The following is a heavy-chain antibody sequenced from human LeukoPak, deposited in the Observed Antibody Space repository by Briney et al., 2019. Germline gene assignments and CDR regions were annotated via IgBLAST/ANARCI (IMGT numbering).Heavy chain of an antibody. D-gene: IGHD4-17*01. J-gene: IGHJ4*02. CDR2: ISDRGGST. Sequence: GGSLRLSCAASGFTFSSYDMSWVRQAPGKGLEWVSGISDRGGSTYYADSVKGRFTISRDNSKNTLFLQMNSLRAEDTAVYYCAREAVTRNYFDYWGQGTLVTVSS. CDR3: AREAVTRNYFDY. CDR1: GFTFSSYD. V-gene: IGHV3-23*01.